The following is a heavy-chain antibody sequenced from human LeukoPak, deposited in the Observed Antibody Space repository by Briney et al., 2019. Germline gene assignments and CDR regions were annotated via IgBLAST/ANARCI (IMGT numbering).Heavy chain of an antibody. Sequence: ASVKVSCKASGYTFTGYYMHWVRQAPGQGLEWMGWINPNSGGTNYAQKFQGRVTMTRDTSISTAYMELSRPRSDDTAVYYCARGNTAMVTILGYWGQGTLVTVSS. CDR3: ARGNTAMVTILGY. D-gene: IGHD5-18*01. CDR1: GYTFTGYY. J-gene: IGHJ4*02. CDR2: INPNSGGT. V-gene: IGHV1-2*02.